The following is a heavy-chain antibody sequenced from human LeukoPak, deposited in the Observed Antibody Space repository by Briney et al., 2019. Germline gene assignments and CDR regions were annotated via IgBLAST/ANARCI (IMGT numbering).Heavy chain of an antibody. Sequence: SGTLSLTCAVSGGSISSNNWWSWVRQPPGKGLEWIGEIYHSGSTNYNPSLKSRVTISVDTSKNQFSLKLSSVTAADTAVYYCARHFSTGYYRNNWFDPWGQGTLVTVSS. D-gene: IGHD3/OR15-3a*01. J-gene: IGHJ5*02. V-gene: IGHV4-4*02. CDR2: IYHSGST. CDR3: ARHFSTGYYRNNWFDP. CDR1: GGSISSNNW.